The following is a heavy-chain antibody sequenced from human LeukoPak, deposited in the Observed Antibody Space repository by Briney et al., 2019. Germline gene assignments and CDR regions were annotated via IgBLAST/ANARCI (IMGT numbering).Heavy chain of an antibody. CDR1: GGSFSGYY. V-gene: IGHV4-34*01. CDR3: AKTRWELLFQGPKPNAFDI. Sequence: SWTLSLTCAVYGGSFSGYYWSWIRPPPGKGLEWIGEINHSGSNNYNPSLKSRVTISVDTSKNQFSLKLSSVTAADTAAYYCAKTRWELLFQGPKPNAFDIWGQGTMVTVSS. J-gene: IGHJ3*02. CDR2: INHSGSN. D-gene: IGHD1-26*01.